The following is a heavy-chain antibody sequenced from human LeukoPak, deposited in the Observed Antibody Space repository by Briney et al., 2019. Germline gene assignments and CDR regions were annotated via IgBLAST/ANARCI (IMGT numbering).Heavy chain of an antibody. J-gene: IGHJ4*02. D-gene: IGHD4-17*01. Sequence: SETLSLTCAVYGGSFSGFYWSWIRQPPGKGLEWIGDINHSGGTNYIPSLKSRVTISVDTSKKQFSLKLTSVTAADTAVYYCARAGYGDSDFDYWGQGTLVTVSS. CDR3: ARAGYGDSDFDY. CDR2: INHSGGT. V-gene: IGHV4-34*01. CDR1: GGSFSGFY.